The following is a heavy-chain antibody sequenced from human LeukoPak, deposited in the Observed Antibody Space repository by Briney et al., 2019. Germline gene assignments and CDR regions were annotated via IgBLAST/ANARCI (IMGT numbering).Heavy chain of an antibody. CDR3: AKDIASSYYYYYMDV. CDR1: GFTFVDYA. D-gene: IGHD6-6*01. V-gene: IGHV3-9*03. CDR2: ISWNSGSI. Sequence: GRSLRLSCAASGFTFVDYAMHWVRQAPGKGLEWVSGISWNSGSIGYADSVKGRFTISRDNAKNSLYLQMNSLRAEDMALYYCAKDIASSYYYYYMDVWGKGTTVTVSS. J-gene: IGHJ6*03.